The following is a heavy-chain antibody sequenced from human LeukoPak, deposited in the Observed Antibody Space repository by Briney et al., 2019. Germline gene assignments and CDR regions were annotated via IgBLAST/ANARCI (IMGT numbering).Heavy chain of an antibody. D-gene: IGHD1-26*01. V-gene: IGHV3-7*01. CDR3: ARDPYSGTYGDTYYYYMGV. J-gene: IGHJ6*03. CDR2: IKQDGSEK. Sequence: GGSLRLSCAASGFTFSNYWMTWVRQAPGKGLEWVGNIKQDGSEKYYVDSVKGRFTISRDNAKNSLYLQMNSLRAEDTAVYYCARDPYSGTYGDTYYYYMGVWGKGTTVTISS. CDR1: GFTFSNYW.